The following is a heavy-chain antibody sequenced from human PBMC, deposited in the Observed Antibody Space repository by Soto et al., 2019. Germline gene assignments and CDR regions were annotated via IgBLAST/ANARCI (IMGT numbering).Heavy chain of an antibody. CDR2: IYYSGTT. J-gene: IGHJ6*02. CDR1: GGSISSYY. V-gene: IGHV4-59*01. Sequence: LSLTCSVSGGSISSYYWIWIRQPPGKGLEWIGYIYYSGTTSYNPSLKSRVTMSVDTSKNQFSLNLSSVTAADTAVYYCARARQRDTGRGMDVWGQGTTVTVSS. D-gene: IGHD5-18*01. CDR3: ARARQRDTGRGMDV.